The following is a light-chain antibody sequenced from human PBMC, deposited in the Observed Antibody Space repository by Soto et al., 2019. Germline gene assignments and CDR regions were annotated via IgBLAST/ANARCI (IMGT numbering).Light chain of an antibody. CDR3: AVWHGSLNAWV. V-gene: IGLV1-44*01. Sequence: QSVLTQPPSASATPGQGVTISCSGSSSNIGRDAVTWYQQLPGSAPKLLIYNNDQRPSGVPDRFSGSRSGTSASLAISGLQSEDEADYHCAVWHGSLNAWVFGGGTKLTVL. CDR2: NND. CDR1: SSNIGRDA. J-gene: IGLJ3*02.